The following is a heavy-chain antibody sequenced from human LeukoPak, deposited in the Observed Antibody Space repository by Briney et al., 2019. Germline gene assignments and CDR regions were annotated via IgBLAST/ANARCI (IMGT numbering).Heavy chain of an antibody. J-gene: IGHJ4*02. Sequence: PSEILSLTCAVYGGSFSGYYWSWIRQPPGKGLEWIGEINHSGSTNYNPSLKSRVTISVDTSKNQFSLKLSSVTAADTAVYYCARGQRRFYCSSTSCRDSTLDYWGQGTLVTVSS. CDR3: ARGQRRFYCSSTSCRDSTLDY. CDR1: GGSFSGYY. D-gene: IGHD2-2*01. CDR2: INHSGST. V-gene: IGHV4-34*01.